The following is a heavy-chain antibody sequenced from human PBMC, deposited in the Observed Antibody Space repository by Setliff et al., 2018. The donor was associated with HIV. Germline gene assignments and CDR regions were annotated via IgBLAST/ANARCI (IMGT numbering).Heavy chain of an antibody. CDR3: TRDYRTSNWFDP. Sequence: GGSLRLSCAASGFNFDGFAMNWVRQAPGKGLEWVSRIGWDGGHIDYANSVQGRFTISRDNAKNSLYLQMSSLRVEDTALYYCTRDYRTSNWFDPWGHGTLVTVSS. J-gene: IGHJ5*02. CDR2: IGWDGGHI. CDR1: GFNFDGFA. D-gene: IGHD2-8*01. V-gene: IGHV3-9*01.